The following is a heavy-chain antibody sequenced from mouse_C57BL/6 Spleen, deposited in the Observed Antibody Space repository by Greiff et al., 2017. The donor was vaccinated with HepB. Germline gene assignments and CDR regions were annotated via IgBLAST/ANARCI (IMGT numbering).Heavy chain of an antibody. J-gene: IGHJ3*01. V-gene: IGHV5-4*01. CDR1: GFTFSSYA. Sequence: DVQLVESGGGLVKPGGSLKLSCAASGFTFSSYAMSWVRQTPEKRLEWVATISDGGSYTYYPDNVKGRFTISRDNAKNNLYLQMSHLKSEETAMYYWARDGGDLGGFAYWGQGTLVTVSA. D-gene: IGHD3-3*01. CDR3: ARDGGDLGGFAY. CDR2: ISDGGSYT.